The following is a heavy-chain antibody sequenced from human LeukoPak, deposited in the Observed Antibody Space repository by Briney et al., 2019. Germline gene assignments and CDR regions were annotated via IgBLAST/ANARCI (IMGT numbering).Heavy chain of an antibody. V-gene: IGHV1-69*05. Sequence: SVKVSYKASGGTFSSYAISCVRQAPGQGLEWMGGIIPMFGTAKYAQKLQGRVTITTDKSTSTAYMELSGLRSEDTAVYYCASGTTDIVVVPATLRNYYFDYWGQGTLVTVSS. CDR2: IIPMFGTA. CDR1: GGTFSSYA. D-gene: IGHD2-2*01. J-gene: IGHJ4*02. CDR3: ASGTTDIVVVPATLRNYYFDY.